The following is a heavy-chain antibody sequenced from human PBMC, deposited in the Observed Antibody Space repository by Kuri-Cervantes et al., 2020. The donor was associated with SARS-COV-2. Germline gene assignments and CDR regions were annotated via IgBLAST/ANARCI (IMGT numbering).Heavy chain of an antibody. V-gene: IGHV1-24*01. Sequence: ASVKVSCKVSGYTLTELSMHWVRQAPGKGLEWMGGFDPEDGETIYAQKFQGRVTMTEDTSTDTAYMELSSLRSEDTAVYYCARHSASAYILTGEVYNWFDPWGQGTLVTVSS. CDR3: ARHSASAYILTGEVYNWFDP. CDR1: GYTLTELS. D-gene: IGHD7-27*01. J-gene: IGHJ5*02. CDR2: FDPEDGET.